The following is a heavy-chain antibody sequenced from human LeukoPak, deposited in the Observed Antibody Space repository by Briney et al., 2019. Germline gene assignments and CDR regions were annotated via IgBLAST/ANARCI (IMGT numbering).Heavy chain of an antibody. CDR3: AASLYESDYFDY. CDR2: ISGSGGST. J-gene: IGHJ4*02. D-gene: IGHD5/OR15-5a*01. Sequence: SGGSLRLSCAASGFTFSSYAMSWVRQAPGKGLEWVSAISGSGGSTYYADSVKGRFTISRDNSKNTLYLQMNSLRAEDTAVYYCAASLYESDYFDYWGQGTLVTVSS. V-gene: IGHV3-23*01. CDR1: GFTFSSYA.